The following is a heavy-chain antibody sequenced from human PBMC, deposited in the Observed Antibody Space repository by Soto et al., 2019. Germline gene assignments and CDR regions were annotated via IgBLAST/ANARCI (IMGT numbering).Heavy chain of an antibody. Sequence: SETLSLTCTVSGGSISSYYWSWIRQPPGKGLEWIGYIYYSGSTNYNPSLKSRVTISVDTSKNQFSLKLSSVTAADTAVYYCASFFWSGYCPDYWGQGTLVTVSS. J-gene: IGHJ4*02. V-gene: IGHV4-59*08. CDR3: ASFFWSGYCPDY. CDR2: IYYSGST. D-gene: IGHD3-3*01. CDR1: GGSISSYY.